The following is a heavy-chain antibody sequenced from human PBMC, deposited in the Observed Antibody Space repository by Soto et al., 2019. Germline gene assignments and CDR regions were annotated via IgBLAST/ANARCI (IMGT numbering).Heavy chain of an antibody. D-gene: IGHD6-6*01. V-gene: IGHV4-31*03. CDR1: GGSISSGGYY. CDR2: IYYSGST. CDR3: ARNFRAGYSSSSSSYYYYGMDV. J-gene: IGHJ6*02. Sequence: QVQLQESGPGLVKPSQILSLTCTVSGGSISSGGYYWSWIRQHPGKGLEWIGYIYYSGSTYYNPSLKSRVTISVDTSKNQFSLKLSSVTAADTAVYYCARNFRAGYSSSSSSYYYYGMDVWGQGTTVTVSS.